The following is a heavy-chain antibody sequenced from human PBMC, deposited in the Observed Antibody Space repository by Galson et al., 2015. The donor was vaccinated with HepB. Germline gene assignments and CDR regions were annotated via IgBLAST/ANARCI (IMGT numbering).Heavy chain of an antibody. D-gene: IGHD2-21*02. Sequence: SLRLSCAASGFIFTNYGMAWVRQAPGKGLSWISAISGSGDSIYYAESVKGRFTISRDQSKNTLSQQMNNLRADDSGVYYCASEAPDCGGDCYSEYWGQGVLVTVSS. CDR2: ISGSGDSI. CDR3: ASEAPDCGGDCYSEY. J-gene: IGHJ4*02. CDR1: GFIFTNYG. V-gene: IGHV3-23*01.